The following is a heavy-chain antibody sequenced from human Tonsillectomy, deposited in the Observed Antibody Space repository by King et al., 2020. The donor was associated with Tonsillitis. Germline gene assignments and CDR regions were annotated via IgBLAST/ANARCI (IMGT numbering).Heavy chain of an antibody. CDR3: ARVPGGFGDYEVGYYYYYYMDV. Sequence: VQLVESGGGVVQPGRSLRLSCAASGFTFSSYGMHWVRQAPGKGLEWVAVIWYDGSNKYYADSVKGRFTISRDNSKNTLSLQMNSLRAEDTAVYYCARVPGGFGDYEVGYYYYYYMDVWGKGTTVTVSS. CDR1: GFTFSSYG. CDR2: IWYDGSNK. V-gene: IGHV3-33*08. J-gene: IGHJ6*03. D-gene: IGHD4-17*01.